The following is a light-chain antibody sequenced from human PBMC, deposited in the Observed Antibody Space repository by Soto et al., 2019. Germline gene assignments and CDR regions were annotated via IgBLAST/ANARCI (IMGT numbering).Light chain of an antibody. CDR2: DVS. V-gene: IGLV2-14*01. CDR3: SSYTSISTLVV. CDR1: SSDVGGYNY. J-gene: IGLJ3*02. Sequence: QSALTQPASVSGSPGQSITISCTGTSSDVGGYNYVSWYQQHPGKAPKLMIYDVSNRPSGVSNRFSGSKSGNTASLTISGPQAEDEADYYCSSYTSISTLVVFGGGTKLTVL.